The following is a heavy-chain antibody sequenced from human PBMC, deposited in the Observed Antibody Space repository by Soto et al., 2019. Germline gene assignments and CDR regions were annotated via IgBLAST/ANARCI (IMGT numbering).Heavy chain of an antibody. J-gene: IGHJ5*02. V-gene: IGHV3-48*02. CDR2: ISSSSSTI. D-gene: IGHD3-22*01. CDR1: GFTFGSYS. CDR3: ASDAFCDSSGYYYPNWFDP. Sequence: GGSLRLSCAASGFTFGSYSMNWVRQAPGKGLEWVSYISSSSSTIYYADSVKGRFTISRDNAKNSLYLQMNSLRDEETAVYYCASDAFCDSSGYYYPNWFDPWRQGTLVTVSS.